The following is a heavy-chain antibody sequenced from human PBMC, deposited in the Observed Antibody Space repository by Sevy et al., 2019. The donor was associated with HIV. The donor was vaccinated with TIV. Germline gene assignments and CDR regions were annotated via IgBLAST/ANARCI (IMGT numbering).Heavy chain of an antibody. J-gene: IGHJ4*02. CDR2: INPYSGAT. V-gene: IGHV1-2*02. CDR1: GYTFTDSY. D-gene: IGHD6-6*01. Sequence: ASVKVSCKASGYTFTDSYLHWVRQAPGQGLEWMGWINPYSGATKYVQKFHDRVTMTRDTSISTAYMELSRLTYDDTAIYYCAREPQTCIGVRCLYFDNWGQGTLVTVSS. CDR3: AREPQTCIGVRCLYFDN.